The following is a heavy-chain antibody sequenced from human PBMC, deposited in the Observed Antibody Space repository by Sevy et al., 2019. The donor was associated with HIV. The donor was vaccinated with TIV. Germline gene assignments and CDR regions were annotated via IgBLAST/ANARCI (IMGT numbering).Heavy chain of an antibody. D-gene: IGHD4-17*01. CDR3: TRALATVHTLEYYFDY. CDR2: IRKNSYEPYGGTT. CDR1: GFTFGDYA. J-gene: IGHJ4*02. Sequence: GGSLRLSCTSSGFTFGDYAMSWFRQAPGKGLEWLAFIRKNSYEPYGGTTEYAASVKGRFTISRDDSKSIAYLQMNSLETEDTAVYYCTRALATVHTLEYYFDYWGQGILVTVSS. V-gene: IGHV3-49*03.